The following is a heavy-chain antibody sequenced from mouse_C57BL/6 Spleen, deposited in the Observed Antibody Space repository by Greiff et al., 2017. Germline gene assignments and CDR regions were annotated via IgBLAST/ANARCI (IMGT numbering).Heavy chain of an antibody. D-gene: IGHD2-4*01. CDR3: ARHDPPIYYDYDGAWFAY. J-gene: IGHJ3*01. Sequence: VKLQQSGAELVKPGASVKLSCKASGYTFTEYTIHWVKQRSGQGLEWIGWFYPGSGSIKYNEKFKDKATLTADKSSSTVYMELSRLTSEDSAVYVCARHDPPIYYDYDGAWFAYWGQGTLVTVSA. CDR2: FYPGSGSI. V-gene: IGHV1-62-2*01. CDR1: GYTFTEYT.